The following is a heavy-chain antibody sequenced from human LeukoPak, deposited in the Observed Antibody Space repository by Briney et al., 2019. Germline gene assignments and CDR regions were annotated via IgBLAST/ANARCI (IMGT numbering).Heavy chain of an antibody. Sequence: GASVKVSCKASGGTFSSYAISWVRQAPGQGLEWMGGIIPIFGTANYAQKFQGRVTITAAKSTSTAYMELSSLRSEDTAVYYCARARPYYDILTVGGAFDIWGQGTMVTVSS. CDR1: GGTFSSYA. J-gene: IGHJ3*02. CDR2: IIPIFGTA. V-gene: IGHV1-69*06. CDR3: ARARPYYDILTVGGAFDI. D-gene: IGHD3-9*01.